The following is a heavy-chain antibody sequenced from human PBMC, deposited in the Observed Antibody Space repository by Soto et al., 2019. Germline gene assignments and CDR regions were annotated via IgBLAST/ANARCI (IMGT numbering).Heavy chain of an antibody. D-gene: IGHD6-19*01. Sequence: SETLSLTCTVSGGSISSGGYYWSWIRQHPGKGLEWIGYIYYSGSTYYNPSLKSRVTISVDTSKNQFSLKLSSVTAADTAVYYCAIGQNWEKRWLARDGSFDWFDPWGQGTLVTVSS. CDR1: GGSISSGGYY. CDR2: IYYSGST. V-gene: IGHV4-31*03. CDR3: AIGQNWEKRWLARDGSFDWFDP. J-gene: IGHJ5*02.